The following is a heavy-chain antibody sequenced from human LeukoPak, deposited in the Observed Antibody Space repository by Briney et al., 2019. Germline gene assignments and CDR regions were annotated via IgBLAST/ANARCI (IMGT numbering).Heavy chain of an antibody. CDR3: ARLITMILVPDNRGDAFDI. V-gene: IGHV4-39*01. J-gene: IGHJ3*02. D-gene: IGHD3-22*01. CDR2: IYYSGNT. CDR1: GGSISSSRYH. Sequence: SETLSLTCTVSGGSISSSRYHWGWVRQPPGKGLEWIGNIYYSGNTYYNPSLKSRVTISVDTSKSQFSLKLTSVTAADTAVYYCARLITMILVPDNRGDAFDIWGQGTMVTVSS.